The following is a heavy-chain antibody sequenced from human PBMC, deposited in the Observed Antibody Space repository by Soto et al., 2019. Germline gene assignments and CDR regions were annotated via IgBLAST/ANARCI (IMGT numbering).Heavy chain of an antibody. CDR1: GGSISSSSYY. CDR3: ARGRNWFDP. CDR2: IYYSGST. J-gene: IGHJ5*02. Sequence: PSETLSLTCTVSGGSISSSSYYWGWIRQPPGKGLEWIGSIYYSGSTYYNPSLKSRVTISVDTFKNQFSLKLSSATAADTAVYYCARGRNWFDPWGQGTLVTVSS. V-gene: IGHV4-39*01.